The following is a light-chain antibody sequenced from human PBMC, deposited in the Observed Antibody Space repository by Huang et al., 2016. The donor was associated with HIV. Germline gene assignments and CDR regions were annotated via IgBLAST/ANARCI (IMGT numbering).Light chain of an antibody. CDR2: DAS. J-gene: IGKJ4*01. Sequence: DIQTTQSPSSLSASVGDRVTITCQARQDITNHLNWYQQKPGKAPKLLSYDASTLESGVPSRFSGSASGTNFTFTIASLQPEDVATYYCQQYDDLHLSFGGGTKVEIK. V-gene: IGKV1-33*01. CDR1: QDITNH. CDR3: QQYDDLHLS.